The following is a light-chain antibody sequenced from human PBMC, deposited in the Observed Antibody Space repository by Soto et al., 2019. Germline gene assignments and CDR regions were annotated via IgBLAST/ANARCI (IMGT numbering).Light chain of an antibody. J-gene: IGKJ1*01. CDR1: QSVDTTF. Sequence: IVLTQSPGSLSLSPGQRATLSCRASQSVDTTFFAWYQKKPGQAPRILIYGASKRATGIPDRFSGSGSGTDFTLIISRLEPEDFAVYYCQQYMSSVTFGQGTKVEIK. CDR3: QQYMSSVT. CDR2: GAS. V-gene: IGKV3-20*01.